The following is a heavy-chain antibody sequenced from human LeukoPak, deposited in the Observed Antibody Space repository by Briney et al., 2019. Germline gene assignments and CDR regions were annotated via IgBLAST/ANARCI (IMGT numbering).Heavy chain of an antibody. D-gene: IGHD2-2*01. CDR2: INHSGST. CDR3: ARLDVVVPAAAFDY. CDR1: GGSFSGYY. V-gene: IGHV4-34*01. J-gene: IGHJ4*02. Sequence: SETLSLTCAVYGGSFSGYYWSWIRQPPGKGLEWIGEINHSGSTNYNPSLKSRVTTSVDTSKNQFSLKLSSVTAADTAVYYCARLDVVVPAAAFDYWGQGTLVTVSS.